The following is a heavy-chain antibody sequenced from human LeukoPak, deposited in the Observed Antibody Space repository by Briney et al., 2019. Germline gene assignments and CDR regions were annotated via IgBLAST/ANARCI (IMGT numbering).Heavy chain of an antibody. D-gene: IGHD6-19*01. Sequence: SETLSLTCTVSGGSISSYYWSWIRQPPGKGLEWIGYIYYTGSTNYNPSLKSRVSISVDTSKNKFSLKLNSVTAADTAVYYCAGGPQWLAFEYWGQGTLVTVSS. CDR1: GGSISSYY. CDR2: IYYTGST. CDR3: AGGPQWLAFEY. V-gene: IGHV4-59*08. J-gene: IGHJ4*02.